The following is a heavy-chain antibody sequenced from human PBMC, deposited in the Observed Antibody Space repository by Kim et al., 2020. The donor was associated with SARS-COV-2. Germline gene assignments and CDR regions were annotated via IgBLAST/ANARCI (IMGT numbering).Heavy chain of an antibody. Sequence: YSPALQGQATISADKSISTAYLQWSSLKASDTAMYYCARHVYGSGSYLDPWGQGTLVTVSS. D-gene: IGHD3-10*01. CDR3: ARHVYGSGSYLDP. V-gene: IGHV5-51*01. J-gene: IGHJ5*02.